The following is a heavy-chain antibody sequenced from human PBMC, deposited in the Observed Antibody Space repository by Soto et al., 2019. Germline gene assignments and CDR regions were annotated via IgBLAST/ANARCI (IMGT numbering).Heavy chain of an antibody. CDR3: ARSYDFCSGYPLGGIFDY. CDR1: GYSFTSYW. J-gene: IGHJ4*02. Sequence: GESLKISCKGSGYSFTSYWIGWVRQMTGKGLEWMGIIYPGDSDTRYSPSFQGQVTISADKSISTAYLQWSSLKASDTAMYYCARSYDFCSGYPLGGIFDYWGQGTLVTVSS. V-gene: IGHV5-51*01. D-gene: IGHD3-3*01. CDR2: IYPGDSDT.